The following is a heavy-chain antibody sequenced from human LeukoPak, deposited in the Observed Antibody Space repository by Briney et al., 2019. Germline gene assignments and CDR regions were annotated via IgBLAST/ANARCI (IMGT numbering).Heavy chain of an antibody. CDR2: IYYSGST. D-gene: IGHD2-15*01. CDR3: ARLSGLVGRIVDI. Sequence: SETLSLTCTVSGGSISSSSYYWGWIRQPPGKGLEWIGSIYYSGSTYYNPSLKSRVTISVDTSKNQFSLKLSSVTAADTAVYYCARLSGLVGRIVDIWGQGTMVTVSS. CDR1: GGSISSSSYY. J-gene: IGHJ3*02. V-gene: IGHV4-39*01.